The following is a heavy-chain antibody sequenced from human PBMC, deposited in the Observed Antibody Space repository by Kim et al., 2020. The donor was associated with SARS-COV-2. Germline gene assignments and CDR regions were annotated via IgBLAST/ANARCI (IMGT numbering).Heavy chain of an antibody. CDR3: ARDRVAAVLSYHYSMDV. Sequence: GGSLRLSCAASGFSFNTYTIHWVRQAPGKGLEWVTLISYDGSNKYYADSVKGRFSISRDNSKNTLYLQMNSLRPQDTAVYYCARDRVAAVLSYHYSMDVWGQGATVTVSS. CDR1: GFSFNTYT. J-gene: IGHJ6*02. CDR2: ISYDGSNK. V-gene: IGHV3-30-3*01. D-gene: IGHD6-25*01.